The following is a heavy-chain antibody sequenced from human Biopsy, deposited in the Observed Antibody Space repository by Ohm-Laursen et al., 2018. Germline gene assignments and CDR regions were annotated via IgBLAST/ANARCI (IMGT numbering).Heavy chain of an antibody. Sequence: SLRLSCTASGFRFDDYAMHWVRQAPGKGLEWVSGISWSSGTIGYADSVKGRFTVSRDNAKNSLFLQMNSLRVEDTALYYCVKSAYSSGFWEASDYWGQGTLVTVSS. V-gene: IGHV3-9*01. J-gene: IGHJ4*02. CDR2: ISWSSGTI. CDR3: VKSAYSSGFWEASDY. D-gene: IGHD6-19*01. CDR1: GFRFDDYA.